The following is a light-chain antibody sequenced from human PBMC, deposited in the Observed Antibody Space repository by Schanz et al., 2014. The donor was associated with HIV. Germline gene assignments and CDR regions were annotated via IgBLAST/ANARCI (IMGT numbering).Light chain of an antibody. CDR3: HQYNNFPYT. CDR1: QYISSW. CDR2: KAS. Sequence: DIQMTQSPSTLSASVGDRVTITCRASQYISSWLAWYQQKPGKAPKLLIYKASSLESGVPSRFSGSGSGTKFTLTITSLQSDDSATYYCHQYNNFPYTFGQGTKLEIK. J-gene: IGKJ2*01. V-gene: IGKV1-5*03.